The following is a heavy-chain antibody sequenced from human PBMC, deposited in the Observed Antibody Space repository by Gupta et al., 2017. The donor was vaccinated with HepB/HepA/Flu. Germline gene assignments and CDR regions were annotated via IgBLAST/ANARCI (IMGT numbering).Heavy chain of an antibody. J-gene: IGHJ3*02. CDR3: GKDPNGDYVGALDM. CDR2: ISSSGDRT. V-gene: IGHV3-23*01. D-gene: IGHD2-21*02. CDR1: GFTFRNYA. Sequence: EVQLLESGGGLVQPGESLRLSCAASGFTFRNYAMRWVRQAPGKGLEWVSGISSSGDRTHYADSVKGRFTISRDNFKNTLYLQMSSLRVDDLAVYFCGKDPNGDYVGALDMLGQGTVVTVSS.